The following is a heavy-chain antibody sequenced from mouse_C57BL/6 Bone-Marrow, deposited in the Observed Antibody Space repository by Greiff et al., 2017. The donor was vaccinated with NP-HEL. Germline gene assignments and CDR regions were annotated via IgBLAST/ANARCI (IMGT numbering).Heavy chain of an antibody. V-gene: IGHV3-8*01. Sequence: EVMLVESGPGLAKPSQTLSLTCSVTGYSITSDYWNWIRKFPGNKLEYMGYISYSGSTYYNPSLKSRISITRDTSKNQYYLQLNSVTTEDTATYYCARSHYYGSSLYWYFDVWGTGTTVTVSS. J-gene: IGHJ1*03. D-gene: IGHD1-1*01. CDR1: GYSITSDY. CDR3: ARSHYYGSSLYWYFDV. CDR2: ISYSGST.